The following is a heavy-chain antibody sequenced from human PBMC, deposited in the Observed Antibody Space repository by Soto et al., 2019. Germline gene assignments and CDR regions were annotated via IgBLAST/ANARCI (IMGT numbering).Heavy chain of an antibody. J-gene: IGHJ6*02. V-gene: IGHV4-31*03. CDR3: ARALYSSSWYPKPDLHYYYYGMDV. CDR1: GGSISSGGYY. Sequence: SETLSLTCTVSGGSISSGGYYWSWIRQHPGKGLEWIGYIYYSGSTYYNPSLKSRVTISVDTSKNQFSLKLSSVTAADTAVYYCARALYSSSWYPKPDLHYYYYGMDVWGQGTTVTVSS. D-gene: IGHD6-13*01. CDR2: IYYSGST.